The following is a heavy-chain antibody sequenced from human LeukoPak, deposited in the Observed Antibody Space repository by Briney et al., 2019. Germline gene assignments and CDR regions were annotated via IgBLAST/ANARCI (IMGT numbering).Heavy chain of an antibody. CDR1: GFTFSTYW. Sequence: GGSLRLSCAASGFTFSTYWMNWVRQAPGKGLDWVANIKQDGSEKYYVDSVKGRFTISRDNAKNSLYLQMNSLRAEDTAVYYCASSWQGSGTYYYYYYMDVWGKGTTVTVSS. V-gene: IGHV3-7*01. J-gene: IGHJ6*03. CDR3: ASSWQGSGTYYYYYYMDV. CDR2: IKQDGSEK. D-gene: IGHD3-10*01.